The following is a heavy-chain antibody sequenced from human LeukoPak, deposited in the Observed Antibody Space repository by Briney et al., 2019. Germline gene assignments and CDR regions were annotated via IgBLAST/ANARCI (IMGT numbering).Heavy chain of an antibody. J-gene: IGHJ3*02. CDR2: ISSGSTYM. D-gene: IGHD6-6*01. CDR1: GGSISSSN. Sequence: GTLSLTCAVSGGSISSSNWWSWVRQAPGKGLEWVSSISSGSTYMYYADSVKGRFTISRDNAQNSMYLQMNSLRAEDTAVYYCGRVGGRSKAAKGDAFDIWGQGTMVTVSS. CDR3: GRVGGRSKAAKGDAFDI. V-gene: IGHV3-21*01.